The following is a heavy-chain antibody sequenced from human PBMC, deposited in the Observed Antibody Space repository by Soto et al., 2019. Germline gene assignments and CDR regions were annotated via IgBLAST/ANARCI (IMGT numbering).Heavy chain of an antibody. V-gene: IGHV4-31*03. CDR2: IYSRGNT. CDR3: ARAPPGSYFVLEY. CDR1: GGSINSGLYY. J-gene: IGHJ4*02. D-gene: IGHD3-10*01. Sequence: QVQLQESGPGRVKPSQTLSLTCIVSGGSINSGLYYWTWIRQHPGKGLEWIGYIYSRGNTYYSPSFKSRDDIVIDSSQNPCSLRVSSVTAADTAVYYCARAPPGSYFVLEYWGQGSLVTVSA.